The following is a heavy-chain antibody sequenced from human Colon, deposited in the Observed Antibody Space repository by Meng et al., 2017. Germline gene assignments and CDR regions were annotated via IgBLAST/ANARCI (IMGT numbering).Heavy chain of an antibody. V-gene: IGHV4-30-4*01. J-gene: IGHJ2*01. D-gene: IGHD3-22*01. CDR2: IYYSGST. CDR1: GGSISSGDYY. Sequence: GQLQGSGPGLVKPSQTRSLTCTVSGGSISSGDYYWSWIRQPQGKGLEWIGYIYYSGSTYYNPSLKSRVTISVDTSKNQFSLKLSSVTAADTAVYYCARGYYDSSGYGYWYFDLWGRGTLVTVSS. CDR3: ARGYYDSSGYGYWYFDL.